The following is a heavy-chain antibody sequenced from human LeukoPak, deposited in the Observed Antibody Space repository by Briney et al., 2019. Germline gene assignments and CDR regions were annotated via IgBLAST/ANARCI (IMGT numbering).Heavy chain of an antibody. J-gene: IGHJ5*02. CDR2: IYYSGST. Sequence: SETLSLTCTVSGGSISRYYWSWIRQPPGKGLEWIGYIYYSGSTNYNPSLKSRVTISVDTSKNQFSLKLSSVTAADTAVYYCARVAYDNPRVDPWGQGTLVTVSS. CDR3: ARVAYDNPRVDP. D-gene: IGHD3-22*01. V-gene: IGHV4-59*01. CDR1: GGSISRYY.